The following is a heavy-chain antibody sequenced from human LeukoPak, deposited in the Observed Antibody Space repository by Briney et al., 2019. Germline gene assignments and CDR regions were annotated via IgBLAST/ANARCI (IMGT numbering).Heavy chain of an antibody. D-gene: IGHD2-21*02. J-gene: IGHJ4*02. CDR3: ARLLGVTTFDY. Sequence: GESRKISCKASGYNFLTYWIGWVRQMPGKGLEWMGIIYPGDSDARYSPSFQGQVTFSADKSINTAYLQWSSLKASDTAMYYCARLLGVTTFDYWGQGTLVTVSS. CDR2: IYPGDSDA. V-gene: IGHV5-51*01. CDR1: GYNFLTYW.